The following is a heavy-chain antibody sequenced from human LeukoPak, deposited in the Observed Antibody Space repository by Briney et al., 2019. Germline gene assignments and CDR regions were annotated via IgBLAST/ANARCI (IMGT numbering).Heavy chain of an antibody. CDR2: IIPILGIA. D-gene: IGHD2-15*01. V-gene: IGHV1-69*04. CDR1: GGTFSSYA. CDR3: AILLLAAPFDY. J-gene: IGHJ4*01. Sequence: SVKVSCKASGGTFSSYAISWVRQAPGHGLEWMGRIIPILGIANYAQNFHGRPTITADKSTSTAYIDLTSLRSEDPAVYYCAILLLAAPFDYWGQGTLVTVSS.